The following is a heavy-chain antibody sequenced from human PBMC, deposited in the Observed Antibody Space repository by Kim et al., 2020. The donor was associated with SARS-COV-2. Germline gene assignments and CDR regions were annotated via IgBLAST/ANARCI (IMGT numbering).Heavy chain of an antibody. Sequence: SVKVSCKASGGTFSSYAISWVRQAPGQGLEWMGGIIPIFGTANYAQKFQGRVTITADESTSTAYMELSSLRSEDTAVYYCARDNGGSDGGGYYFDYWGQGTLVTVSS. CDR2: IIPIFGTA. CDR3: ARDNGGSDGGGYYFDY. D-gene: IGHD2-15*01. J-gene: IGHJ4*02. V-gene: IGHV1-69*13. CDR1: GGTFSSYA.